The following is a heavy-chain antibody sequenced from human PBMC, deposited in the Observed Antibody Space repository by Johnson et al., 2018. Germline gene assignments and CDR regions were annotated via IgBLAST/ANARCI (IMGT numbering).Heavy chain of an antibody. CDR3: AREAYSSGRAGIFHI. V-gene: IGHV3-30-3*01. CDR2: ISHNEIDK. CDR1: GVTLSTSI. Sequence: QVQLVQSGGGVVQPGTSLRLSCGVSGVTLSTSIMHWVRQAPGKGLEWVALISHNEIDKQYGDSAKDRFTISRDISKNTVYLQMNSPRVEDTAVYYCAREAYSSGRAGIFHIWGQGTMVTVSS. J-gene: IGHJ3*02. D-gene: IGHD6-19*01.